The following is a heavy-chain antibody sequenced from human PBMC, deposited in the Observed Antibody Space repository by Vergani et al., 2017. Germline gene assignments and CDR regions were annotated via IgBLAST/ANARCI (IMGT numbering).Heavy chain of an antibody. D-gene: IGHD4-17*01. J-gene: IGHJ4*02. CDR2: IYPSGSA. Sequence: QVQLQESGPRLVRPSQTLSLTCTVSGGSISSGSFYWSWIRQTAGKGLEWMGLIYPSGSADYNPSLKGRVTMSIDTSKNQFSLRLTSVTAADTAVFYCARGGPFGDYVPFDYWGQGTLVTVSS. CDR3: ARGGPFGDYVPFDY. V-gene: IGHV4-61*02. CDR1: GGSISSGSFY.